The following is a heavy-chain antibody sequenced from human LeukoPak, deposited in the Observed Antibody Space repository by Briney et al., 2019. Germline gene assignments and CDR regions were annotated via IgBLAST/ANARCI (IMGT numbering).Heavy chain of an antibody. J-gene: IGHJ4*02. CDR3: ARHKVDKYSSSSRYFDY. CDR2: IYYSGST. V-gene: IGHV4-39*01. Sequence: PSETLSLTCTVSGGSISSSSYYWGWIRQPLGKGLEWIGSIYYSGSTYYNPSLKSRVTISVDTSKNQFSLKLSSVTAADTAVYYCARHKVDKYSSSSRYFDYWGQGTLVTVSS. D-gene: IGHD6-6*01. CDR1: GGSISSSSYY.